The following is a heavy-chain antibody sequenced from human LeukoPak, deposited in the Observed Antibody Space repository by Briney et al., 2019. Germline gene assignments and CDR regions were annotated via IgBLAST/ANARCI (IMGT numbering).Heavy chain of an antibody. D-gene: IGHD6-19*01. Sequence: SQTLSLTCVVSGDSVSSKNGAWNWIRQSPSRGLEWLGRTYYRSKWYNDYAESMEGRMTISQDTSKNQYSLHLNSVTPDDTAVYYCARDFGTTGWHTFDYWGRGTLVTVSP. CDR3: ARDFGTTGWHTFDY. CDR1: GDSVSSKNGA. CDR2: TYYRSKWYN. J-gene: IGHJ4*02. V-gene: IGHV6-1*01.